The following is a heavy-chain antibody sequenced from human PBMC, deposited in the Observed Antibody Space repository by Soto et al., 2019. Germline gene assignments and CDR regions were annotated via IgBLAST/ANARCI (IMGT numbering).Heavy chain of an antibody. CDR3: ARHGFGPLHGRVDV. CDR1: GGSIDNYY. Sequence: QVQFQESGPGLVKPSETLSLTCTVSGGSIDNYYCSWFRQPPGKGLEWIGYISYSGYSAYNFSLKRRGTMSMDTSKTQFYLTLESVTATDTAVYYCARHGFGPLHGRVDVWGQGTTVIVSS. J-gene: IGHJ6*02. D-gene: IGHD3-10*01. V-gene: IGHV4-59*08. CDR2: ISYSGYS.